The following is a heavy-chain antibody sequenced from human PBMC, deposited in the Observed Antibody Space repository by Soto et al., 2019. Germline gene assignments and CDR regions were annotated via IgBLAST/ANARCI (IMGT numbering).Heavy chain of an antibody. CDR1: GGSISSGGYS. Sequence: LSLTCAVSGGSISSGGYSWSWIRQPPGKGLEWIGYIYHSGSTYYNPSLKSRVTISVDRSKNQFSLKLSSVTAADTAVYYCARGITIFPYFDYWGQGTLVTVSS. J-gene: IGHJ4*02. V-gene: IGHV4-30-2*01. CDR3: ARGITIFPYFDY. CDR2: IYHSGST. D-gene: IGHD3-9*01.